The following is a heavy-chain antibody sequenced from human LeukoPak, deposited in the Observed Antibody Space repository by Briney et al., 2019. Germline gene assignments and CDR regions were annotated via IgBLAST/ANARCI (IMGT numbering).Heavy chain of an antibody. CDR2: INHSGST. V-gene: IGHV4-34*01. CDR3: ARRGGGGSGWSEGLDV. J-gene: IGHJ6*04. CDR1: GGSFSGYY. D-gene: IGHD6-19*01. Sequence: SETLSLTCAVYGGSFSGYYWSWIRQPPGKGLEWIGEINHSGSTNYNPSLKSRVTISVDTSKNQFSLKLSSVTAADTAVYYCARRGGGGSGWSEGLDVWGKGTTVTVSS.